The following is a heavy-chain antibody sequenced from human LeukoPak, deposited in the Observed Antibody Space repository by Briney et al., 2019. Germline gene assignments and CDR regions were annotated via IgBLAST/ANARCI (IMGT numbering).Heavy chain of an antibody. CDR1: SVSFSGYS. CDR3: ARSRIPAPGPTH. D-gene: IGHD6-13*01. J-gene: IGHJ4*02. Sequence: SQTLSLTCAVYSVSFSGYSWNWIRQPPRKRLEWIGEINHSGSTNYNPSLKSRVTISVDPSKNQFSLKLSSVTAADTAVYYCARSRIPAPGPTHWGQGTLVTVSS. V-gene: IGHV4-34*01. CDR2: INHSGST.